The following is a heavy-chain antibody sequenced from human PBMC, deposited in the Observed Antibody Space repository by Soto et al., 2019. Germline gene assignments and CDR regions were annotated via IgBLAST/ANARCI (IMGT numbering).Heavy chain of an antibody. J-gene: IGHJ4*02. D-gene: IGHD3-22*01. CDR2: IRSKANSYAT. Sequence: EVQLVESGGGLVQPGGSLKLSCAASGFTFSGSAMHWVRQASGKGLEWVGRIRSKANSYATAYAASVKGRFTISRDDSKNTAYLQMNSLKTEDTAVYYCTRPPSRDYYDSSGYYNLGYWGQGTLVTVSS. CDR1: GFTFSGSA. CDR3: TRPPSRDYYDSSGYYNLGY. V-gene: IGHV3-73*02.